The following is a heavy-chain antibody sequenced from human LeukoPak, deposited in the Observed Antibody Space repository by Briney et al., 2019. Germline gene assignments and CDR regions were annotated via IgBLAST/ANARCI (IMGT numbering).Heavy chain of an antibody. CDR1: GFTFSSYS. CDR3: ARDWGYNFDY. V-gene: IGHV3-48*02. J-gene: IGHJ4*02. CDR2: ISSSSTI. D-gene: IGHD5-12*01. Sequence: GGSLRLSCAASGFTFSSYSMNWVRQAPGKGLEWVSYISSSSTIFYADSVKGRFTISRDNAKNSLYLQMNSLRDEDTAMYYCARDWGYNFDYWGQGTLVTVSS.